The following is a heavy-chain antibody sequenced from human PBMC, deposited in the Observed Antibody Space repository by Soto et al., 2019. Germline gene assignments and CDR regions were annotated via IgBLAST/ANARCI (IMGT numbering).Heavy chain of an antibody. CDR2: IYWDDDK. CDR3: AHTELGTKLDY. D-gene: IGHD7-27*01. CDR1: GFSLSTSGVG. Sequence: QITLKESGPTLVKPTQTLTLTCTFSGFSLSTSGVGVGWIRQPPGKALEWLALIYWDDDKRYSPSLKSRLTITKHTSKNQVVLTMTNMDPVDTATYYCAHTELGTKLDYWGQGTLVTVSS. V-gene: IGHV2-5*02. J-gene: IGHJ4*02.